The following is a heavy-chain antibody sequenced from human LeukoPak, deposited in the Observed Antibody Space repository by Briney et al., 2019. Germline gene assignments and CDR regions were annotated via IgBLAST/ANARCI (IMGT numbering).Heavy chain of an antibody. Sequence: SETLSLTCTVSGGSISSYYWSWIRQPAGKGLEWIGRIYTSGSTNYNPSLKSRVTMSVDTSKNQFSLKLSSVTAADTAVYYCARDREYSSGWGNWFDPWGQGTLVTVSS. CDR1: GGSISSYY. CDR3: ARDREYSSGWGNWFDP. V-gene: IGHV4-4*07. D-gene: IGHD6-19*01. J-gene: IGHJ5*02. CDR2: IYTSGST.